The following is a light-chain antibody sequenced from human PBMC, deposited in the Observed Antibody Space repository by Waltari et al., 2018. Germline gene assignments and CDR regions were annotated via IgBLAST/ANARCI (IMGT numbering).Light chain of an antibody. J-gene: IGKJ1*01. CDR3: MQTLQSRT. Sequence: DIVMTQSPLSLPVTPGEPASISCRSSQSLLHSNGYTSLSWYLQKAGQSPQLLIYLVSNRAPGVPDRFSGSGAGTDFTLEISRVEADDVGIYYCMQTLQSRTLGQGTKVEI. CDR2: LVS. V-gene: IGKV2-28*01. CDR1: QSLLHSNGYTS.